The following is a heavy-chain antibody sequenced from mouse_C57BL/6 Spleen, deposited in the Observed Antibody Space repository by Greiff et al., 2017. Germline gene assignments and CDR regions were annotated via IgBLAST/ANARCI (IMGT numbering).Heavy chain of an antibody. CDR2: IDPSDSYT. V-gene: IGHV1-69*01. CDR1: GYTFTSYW. CDR3: ARWDYGSTYYYAMDY. J-gene: IGHJ4*01. D-gene: IGHD1-1*01. Sequence: VQLQQPGAELVMPGASVKLSCKASGYTFTSYWMHWVKQRPGQGLEWIGEIDPSDSYTNYNQKFKGKSTLTVDESSSTAYMQLSSLTSEDSAVYYCARWDYGSTYYYAMDYWGQGTSVTVSS.